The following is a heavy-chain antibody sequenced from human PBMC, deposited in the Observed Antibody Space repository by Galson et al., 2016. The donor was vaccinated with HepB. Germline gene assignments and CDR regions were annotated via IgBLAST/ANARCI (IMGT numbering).Heavy chain of an antibody. Sequence: SVKVSCKASGYTFSTSGITWVRQAPGQGLEWMGWISVYNGNTNYAQNLQGRLTMTTDTSTSSAYMELRSLRSDDTAVYYCTKSEYYGSAGEYDFWGQGTLVTVSS. CDR3: TKSEYYGSAGEYDF. J-gene: IGHJ4*02. CDR2: ISVYNGNT. D-gene: IGHD3-10*01. CDR1: GYTFSTSG. V-gene: IGHV1-18*01.